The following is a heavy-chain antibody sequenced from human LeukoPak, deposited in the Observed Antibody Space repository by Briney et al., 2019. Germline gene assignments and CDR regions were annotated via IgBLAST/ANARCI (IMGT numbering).Heavy chain of an antibody. CDR1: GFTFSSYW. V-gene: IGHV3-7*01. D-gene: IGHD6-13*01. Sequence: GGSLRLSCAASGFTFSSYWMSWVRQAPGKGLEWVANIKQDGSEKYYVDSVKGRFTISRDNAKNSLYLQMNSLRAEDTAVYYCASSHSSSWYPHYYYYYGMDVWGQGTTVTVSS. CDR3: ASSHSSSWYPHYYYYYGMDV. J-gene: IGHJ6*02. CDR2: IKQDGSEK.